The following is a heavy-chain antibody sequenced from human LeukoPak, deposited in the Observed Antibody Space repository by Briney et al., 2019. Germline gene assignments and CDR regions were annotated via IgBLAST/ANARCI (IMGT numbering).Heavy chain of an antibody. CDR3: ARDLGY. CDR1: GFTFSSYA. V-gene: IGHV3-30-3*01. CDR2: ISYDGSNK. D-gene: IGHD7-27*01. Sequence: GGSLRLSCAASGFTFSSYAMHWVRQAPGKGLEWVAVISYDGSNKYYAASVKGRFTISRDNSKNTLYLQMNSLRAEDTAVYYCARDLGYWGQGTLVTVSS. J-gene: IGHJ4*02.